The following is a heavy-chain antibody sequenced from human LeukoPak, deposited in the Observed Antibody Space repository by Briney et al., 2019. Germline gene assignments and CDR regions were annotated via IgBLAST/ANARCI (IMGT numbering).Heavy chain of an antibody. CDR2: IYYSGST. J-gene: IGHJ4*02. D-gene: IGHD3-22*01. Sequence: KPSETLSLTCTVSGGSISSYYWSWIRQPPGKGLEWIGYIYYSGSTNYNPSLKSRVTISVDTSKNQFSLKLSSVTAADTAVYYCARMDYYYDSSGTGNYFDYWGQGTLVTVSS. CDR1: GGSISSYY. CDR3: ARMDYYYDSSGTGNYFDY. V-gene: IGHV4-59*01.